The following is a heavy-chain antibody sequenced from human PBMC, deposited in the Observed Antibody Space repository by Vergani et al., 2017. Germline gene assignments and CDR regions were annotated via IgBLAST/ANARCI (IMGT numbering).Heavy chain of an antibody. D-gene: IGHD2-15*01. CDR2: ISAYNGNT. CDR3: ARIELTEDIVVVVAATPNWFDP. V-gene: IGHV1-18*04. CDR1: GYTFTSYG. J-gene: IGHJ5*02. Sequence: QVQLVQSGAEVKKPGASVKVSCKASGYTFTSYGISWVRQAPGQGLEWMGWISAYNGNTNYAQKLQGRVTMTTDTSTSTAYMELRSLRSDDTAVYYCARIELTEDIVVVVAATPNWFDPWGQGTLVTVSS.